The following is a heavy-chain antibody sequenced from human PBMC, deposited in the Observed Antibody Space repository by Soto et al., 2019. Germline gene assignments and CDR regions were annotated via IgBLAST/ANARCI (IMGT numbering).Heavy chain of an antibody. J-gene: IGHJ6*02. CDR3: PTKARVPTYLYYRMDV. CDR1: GLAFNTSG. V-gene: IGHV3-30*03. CDR2: ISYDGTTT. Sequence: GGSLRLSCEVSGLAFNTSGMHWVRQAPGKGLEWVGVISYDGTTTSYGDTVRGRFTISRDNSKNRLSLHMNSLSTEDTGVYYCPTKARVPTYLYYRMDVWGQGTTVTVSS. D-gene: IGHD3-10*01.